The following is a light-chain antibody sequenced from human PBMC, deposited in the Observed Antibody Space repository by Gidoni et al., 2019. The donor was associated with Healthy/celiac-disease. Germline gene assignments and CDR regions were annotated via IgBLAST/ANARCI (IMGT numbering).Light chain of an antibody. J-gene: IGKJ4*01. CDR1: QSVSSN. Sequence: EILMTQSPATLSVSPGERATLSCRASQSVSSNLAWYQQKPGQAPRLLIYGASTRATGTPARCSGSGSGTEFTITISRVQSEDVAVYYRQQYNNWPGLTFGGGTKVEIK. CDR3: QQYNNWPGLT. V-gene: IGKV3-15*01. CDR2: GAS.